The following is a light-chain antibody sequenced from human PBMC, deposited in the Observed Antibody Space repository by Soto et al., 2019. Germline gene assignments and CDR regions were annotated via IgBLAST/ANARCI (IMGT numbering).Light chain of an antibody. CDR3: XXRXNWPPWT. V-gene: IGKV3-11*01. J-gene: IGKJ1*01. CDR1: QSVSSY. CDR2: DAS. Sequence: EIVLTQSPATLSLSPGERATLSCRASQSVSSYLAWYQQKPGQAPRLLIYDASNRATGIPARFSGSGSGTXFTLTXSSLXXEDXAVXXXXXRXNWPPWTFGQGTKVEIK.